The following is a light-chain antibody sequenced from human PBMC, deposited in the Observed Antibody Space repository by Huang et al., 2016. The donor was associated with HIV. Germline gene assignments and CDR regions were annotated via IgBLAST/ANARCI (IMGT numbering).Light chain of an antibody. Sequence: EIVMTQSPATLSVSPGERATLSCRAHQSVSGYLVWYQHKPGQAPRLLISGASTRATGIPARFSGSGSGTEFTLTISSLQSEDFAIYYCQQYNEWPLTFGGGTKVEIK. CDR2: GAS. CDR3: QQYNEWPLT. CDR1: QSVSGY. J-gene: IGKJ4*01. V-gene: IGKV3D-15*01.